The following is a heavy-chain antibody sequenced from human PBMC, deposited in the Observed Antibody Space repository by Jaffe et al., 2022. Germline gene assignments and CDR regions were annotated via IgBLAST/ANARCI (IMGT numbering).Heavy chain of an antibody. V-gene: IGHV4-39*01. CDR3: ARHVPTPSWFDP. Sequence: QLQLQESGPGLVKPSETLSLTCTVSAGSISSSLYYWGWIRQPPGKGLEWIGSIFHTGSTYYNPSLKSRVTISVDTSKNQFSLKVSSVTAADTAVYYCARHVPTPSWFDPWGQGTLVTVSS. CDR2: IFHTGST. CDR1: AGSISSSLYY. J-gene: IGHJ5*02.